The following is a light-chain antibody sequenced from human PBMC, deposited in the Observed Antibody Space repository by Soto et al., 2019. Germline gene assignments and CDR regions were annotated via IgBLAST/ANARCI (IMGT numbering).Light chain of an antibody. CDR3: RQYGSSPSYT. CDR2: GAS. CDR1: QRVSSSSY. J-gene: IGKJ2*01. Sequence: EIVLTQSPGTLSLSPGERATLSCRASQRVSSSSYLAWYQQKPGQAPRLLIYGASNRATGIPDRFSGSGSATDFTLTISRLEPEDFAVYYCRQYGSSPSYTFGQGTKLETK. V-gene: IGKV3-20*01.